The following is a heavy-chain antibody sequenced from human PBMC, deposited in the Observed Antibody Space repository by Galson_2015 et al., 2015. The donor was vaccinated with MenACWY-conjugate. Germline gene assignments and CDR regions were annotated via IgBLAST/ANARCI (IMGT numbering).Heavy chain of an antibody. CDR3: ARDTRGHFDY. V-gene: IGHV3-7*03. J-gene: IGHJ4*02. CDR2: IKQDGREK. CDR1: GFTFSSYW. Sequence: SLRLSCAVSGFTFSSYWMSWVRQAPGKGLEWVANIKQDGREKNYVDSVKGRFTISRDNAGNSVYLQMDSLRVEDTAVYYCARDTRGHFDYWGQGTLVPFSS.